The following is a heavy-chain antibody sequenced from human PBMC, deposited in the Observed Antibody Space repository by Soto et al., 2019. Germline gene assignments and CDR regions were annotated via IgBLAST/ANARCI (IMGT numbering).Heavy chain of an antibody. Sequence: VGSLRLSCTCSVCSFFSYAMSCVRHAPGKWLEWVSTISGSGGHTYYADSVKGRFVVSRDNDKNTVYLHMSSLTGEDTAVYFCAKIEMGWFAHWGQGTQCSVSS. CDR2: ISGSGGHT. J-gene: IGHJ5*02. V-gene: IGHV3-23*01. CDR1: VCSFFSYA. CDR3: AKIEMGWFAH. D-gene: IGHD2-8*01.